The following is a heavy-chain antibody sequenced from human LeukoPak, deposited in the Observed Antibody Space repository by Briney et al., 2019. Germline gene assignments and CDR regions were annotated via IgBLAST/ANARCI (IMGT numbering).Heavy chain of an antibody. J-gene: IGHJ4*02. D-gene: IGHD1-26*01. Sequence: SETLSLTCAVYGGSFRGYYWSWIRQPPGKGLEWIGEINHSGSTNYNPSLKSRVTISVDTSKNQFSLKLSSVTAADTAVYYCATVPRGYYFHYWGQGTLVTVSS. CDR1: GGSFRGYY. CDR3: ATVPRGYYFHY. V-gene: IGHV4-34*01. CDR2: INHSGST.